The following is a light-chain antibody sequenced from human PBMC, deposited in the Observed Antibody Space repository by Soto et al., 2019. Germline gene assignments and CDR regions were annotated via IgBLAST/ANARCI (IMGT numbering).Light chain of an antibody. V-gene: IGKV1-39*01. CDR3: QQSYSNPLT. CDR2: DAS. Sequence: DIQMTQSPSSLSASVGDRVTITCRASQSISNYLNWFQQKPGKAPKLLIYDASSLQSGVPSRFSGSGSGTDFTHTISSLQPEDFATYYCQQSYSNPLTFGPGTKVDIK. CDR1: QSISNY. J-gene: IGKJ3*01.